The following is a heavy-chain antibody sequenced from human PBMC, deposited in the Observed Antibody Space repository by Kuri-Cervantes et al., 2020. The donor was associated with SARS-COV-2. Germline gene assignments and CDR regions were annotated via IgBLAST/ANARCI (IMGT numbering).Heavy chain of an antibody. CDR1: GGSISSQY. Sequence: SETLSLTCTVSGGSISSQYWSWIRQPPGKGLEWIGYIYYSGSTNYNPSLKSRVTISVDTSKNQFSLKLSSVTAADTAVYYCARTSHYDFWSGHFIDYYYYYMDVWGKGTTVTVSS. J-gene: IGHJ6*03. CDR3: ARTSHYDFWSGHFIDYYYYYMDV. CDR2: IYYSGST. D-gene: IGHD3-3*01. V-gene: IGHV4-59*11.